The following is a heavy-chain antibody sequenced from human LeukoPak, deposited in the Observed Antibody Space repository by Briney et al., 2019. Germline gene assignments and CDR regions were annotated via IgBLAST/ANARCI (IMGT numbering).Heavy chain of an antibody. CDR3: ARVWGGKVYYYDSSGSYFDY. CDR1: GFTFSSYW. CDR2: IKQDGSEK. Sequence: GGSLRLSCAASGFTFSSYWMSWVRQAPGKGLEWVANIKQDGSEKYYVDSVKGRFTISRDNAKNSLYLQMNSLRAEDTAVYYCARVWGGKVYYYDSSGSYFDYWGQGTLVTVSS. J-gene: IGHJ4*02. V-gene: IGHV3-7*01. D-gene: IGHD3-22*01.